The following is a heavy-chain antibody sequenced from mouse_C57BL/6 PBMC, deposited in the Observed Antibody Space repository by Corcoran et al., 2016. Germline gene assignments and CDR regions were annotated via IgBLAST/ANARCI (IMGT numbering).Heavy chain of an antibody. Sequence: QIQLVQSGPELKKPGEPVKISCKASGYTFTTYGMSWVKQAPGKGLKWMGWINTYSGVPTYADDFKGRFAFSLETSASTAYLQINNLKNEDTATYVCARGETGTAWFAYWGQGTLVTVSA. CDR2: INTYSGVP. D-gene: IGHD4-1*01. CDR1: GYTFTTYG. V-gene: IGHV9-3*01. J-gene: IGHJ3*01. CDR3: ARGETGTAWFAY.